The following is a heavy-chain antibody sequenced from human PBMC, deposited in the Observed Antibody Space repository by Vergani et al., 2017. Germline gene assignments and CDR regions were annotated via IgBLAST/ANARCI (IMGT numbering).Heavy chain of an antibody. CDR3: AKDCGIGGYSGYDGMDY. V-gene: IGHV3-43*01. J-gene: IGHJ4*02. CDR1: GFTFDDYT. D-gene: IGHD5-12*01. Sequence: EVQLVESGGVVVQPGGSLRLSCAASGFTFDDYTMHWVRQAPGKGLEWVSLISWDGGSTYYADAVKGRFTISRDNSKNSLYLQMNSLRTEDTALYYCAKDCGIGGYSGYDGMDYWGQGTLVTVSS. CDR2: ISWDGGST.